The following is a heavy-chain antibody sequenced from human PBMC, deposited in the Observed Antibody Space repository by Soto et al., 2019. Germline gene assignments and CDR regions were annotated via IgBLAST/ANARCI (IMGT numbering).Heavy chain of an antibody. CDR2: ISYDGSNK. CDR3: ARDSGNYGAGAIDY. CDR1: GFTFSSYG. D-gene: IGHD3-10*01. Sequence: PGGSLRLSCAASGFTFSSYGMHWVRQAPGKGLEWVAVISYDGSNKYYADSVKGRFTISRDNSKNTLYLQMNSLRAEDTAVYYCARDSGNYGAGAIDYWGQGTLVTVSS. V-gene: IGHV3-30*03. J-gene: IGHJ4*02.